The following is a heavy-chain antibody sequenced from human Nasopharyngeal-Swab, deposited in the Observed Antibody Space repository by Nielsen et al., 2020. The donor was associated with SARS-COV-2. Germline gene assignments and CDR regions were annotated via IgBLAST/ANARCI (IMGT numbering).Heavy chain of an antibody. CDR2: ISHSGST. CDR3: ARIKSGPYSSLYYYGLDV. CDR1: GGSFNSYY. D-gene: IGHD1-26*01. J-gene: IGHJ6*02. Sequence: GSLRLSCAFYGGSFNSYYWTWIRQSPGKVLEWIGEISHSGSTQYNPSLKSRLTISVDTSNNQFSLKLTSVTAADTGVYYCARIKSGPYSSLYYYGLDVWGPGTTVTVSS. V-gene: IGHV4-34*01.